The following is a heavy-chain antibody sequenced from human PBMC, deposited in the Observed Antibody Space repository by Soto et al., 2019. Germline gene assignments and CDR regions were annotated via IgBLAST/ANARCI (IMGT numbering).Heavy chain of an antibody. CDR2: INPSGGST. CDR1: GYTFTSYY. CDR3: ARGAYSSGWTRISYFDY. J-gene: IGHJ4*02. Sequence: GASVKVSCKASGYTFTSYYMHWVRQAPGQGLEWMGIINPSGGSTSYAQKFQGRVTMTRDTSTSTVYMELSSLRSEDTAVYYCARGAYSSGWTRISYFDYWGQGTLVTVSS. D-gene: IGHD6-19*01. V-gene: IGHV1-46*01.